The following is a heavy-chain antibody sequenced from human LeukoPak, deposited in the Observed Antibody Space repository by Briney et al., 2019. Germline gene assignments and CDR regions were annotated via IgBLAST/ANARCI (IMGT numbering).Heavy chain of an antibody. CDR3: AIALPIVVAPAAILGWFDP. Sequence: GASVKVSCKTSGGTFSSYAISWVRQAPGQGLEWMGRIIPILGIANYAQKFKGRVTITADKSTSTAYMELSSMRSEDTAVYYCAIALPIVVAPAAILGWFDPWGQGTLVTISS. CDR1: GGTFSSYA. J-gene: IGHJ5*02. CDR2: IIPILGIA. V-gene: IGHV1-69*04. D-gene: IGHD2-2*02.